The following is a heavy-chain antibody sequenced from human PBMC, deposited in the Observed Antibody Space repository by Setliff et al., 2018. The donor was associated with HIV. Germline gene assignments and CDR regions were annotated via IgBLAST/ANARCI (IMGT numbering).Heavy chain of an antibody. D-gene: IGHD3-22*01. J-gene: IGHJ4*02. CDR3: ARGTYYYDNSDYYPNALDF. CDR2: INHSGST. V-gene: IGHV4-34*01. CDR1: GESLRGHY. Sequence: PSETLSLTCAAYGESLRGHYWTWIRQPPGKGLEWIGEINHSGSTNYNPSLKSRVNISLDTSKNQFSLKLGSVTAADTGVFYCARGTYYYDNSDYYPNALDFWGQGTLVTVSS.